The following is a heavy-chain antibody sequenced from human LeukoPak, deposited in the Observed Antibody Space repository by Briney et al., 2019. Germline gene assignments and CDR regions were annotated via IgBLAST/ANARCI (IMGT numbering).Heavy chain of an antibody. Sequence: SETLSLTCAVYGGSFSGYSWSWIRQPPGKGLEWIGEINHSGSTNYNPSLKSRVTISVDTSRNQFSLKLSSVTAADTAVYYCASLAVAGLSEGYWGQGTLVIVSS. V-gene: IGHV4-34*01. D-gene: IGHD6-19*01. CDR3: ASLAVAGLSEGY. CDR1: GGSFSGYS. CDR2: INHSGST. J-gene: IGHJ4*02.